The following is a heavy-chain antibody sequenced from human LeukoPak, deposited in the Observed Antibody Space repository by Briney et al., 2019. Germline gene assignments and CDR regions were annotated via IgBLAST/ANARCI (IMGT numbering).Heavy chain of an antibody. J-gene: IGHJ6*02. CDR1: GFTFSSYA. CDR2: ISGSGGST. V-gene: IGHV3-23*01. Sequence: GGSLRLSCAASGFTFSSYAMSWVRQAPGKGLEWVSVISGSGGSTYYADSVKGRFTISRDNSKNTLYLQMNSLRAEDTAVYYCAKGGGIYGDYSYYYGMDVWGQGTTVTVSS. D-gene: IGHD4-17*01. CDR3: AKGGGIYGDYSYYYGMDV.